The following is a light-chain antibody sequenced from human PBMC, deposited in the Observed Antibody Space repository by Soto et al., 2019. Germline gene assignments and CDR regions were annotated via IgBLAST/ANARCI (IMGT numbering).Light chain of an antibody. CDR1: QGVSGNF. CDR2: AAS. V-gene: IGKV3-20*01. J-gene: IGKJ2*01. Sequence: EIVLTQSPDTLSLSPGERATLSCRASQGVSGNFLAWYQHRPGQAPRLLIYAASSRPTGIPDRFSGSGSGTDFTLPISRLEPEDFAVYYCQQYGSSLPNTFGQGTKLEIK. CDR3: QQYGSSLPNT.